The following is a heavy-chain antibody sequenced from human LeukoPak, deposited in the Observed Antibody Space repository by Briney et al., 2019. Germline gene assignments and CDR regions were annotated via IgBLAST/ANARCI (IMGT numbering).Heavy chain of an antibody. CDR3: TTKIAAAATDSLWFDP. D-gene: IGHD6-13*01. CDR1: GGTFSSYA. V-gene: IGHV1-69*04. J-gene: IGHJ5*02. CDR2: IIPILGIA. Sequence: ASVKVSCKASGGTFSSYAISWVRQAPGQGLEWMGRIIPILGIANYAQKFQGRVTITADKSTSTAYMELSSLRSEDTAVYYCTTKIAAAATDSLWFDPWGQGTLVTVSP.